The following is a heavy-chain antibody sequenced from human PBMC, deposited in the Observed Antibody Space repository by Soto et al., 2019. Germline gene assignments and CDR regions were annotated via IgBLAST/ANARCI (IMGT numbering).Heavy chain of an antibody. V-gene: IGHV3-23*01. CDR1: GFTFSSYA. D-gene: IGHD6-19*01. CDR2: ISGSGGST. CDR3: AKGRSSSGYSSGWPDWYFDL. J-gene: IGHJ2*01. Sequence: GGSLRLSCAASGFTFSSYAMSWVRQAPGKGLDWVSAISGSGGSTYYADSVKGRFTISRDNSKNTLYLQMNSLRAEDTAVYYCAKGRSSSGYSSGWPDWYFDLWGRGTLVTVSS.